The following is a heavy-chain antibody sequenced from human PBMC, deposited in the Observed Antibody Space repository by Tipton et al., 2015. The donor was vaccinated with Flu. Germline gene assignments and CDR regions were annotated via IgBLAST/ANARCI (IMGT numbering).Heavy chain of an antibody. Sequence: TLSLTCTVSGGSISSFYWSWIRQPPGKGLEWIGYFYYGETTKYNPSLKSRVTMSIDTSKSQFSLKLRSVTAADTAVYYCARLSYYDVDLKNFYFDYWGQGALVTVSP. CDR1: GGSISSFY. CDR2: FYYGETT. J-gene: IGHJ4*02. CDR3: ARLSYYDVDLKNFYFDY. V-gene: IGHV4-59*08. D-gene: IGHD3-10*02.